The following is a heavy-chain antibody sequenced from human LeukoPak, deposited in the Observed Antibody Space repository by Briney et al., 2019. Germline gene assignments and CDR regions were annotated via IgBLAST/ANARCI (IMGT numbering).Heavy chain of an antibody. V-gene: IGHV1-3*01. Sequence: ASVKVSCKASGYTFINYAMHWVRQAPGQRLEWMGWINAGNGNTKYSQKCQGRVTITRDPSATTAYMELSSLRSEDTAVYYCARRLVSNNYGMDVWGQGTTVTVSS. CDR2: INAGNGNT. CDR1: GYTFINYA. J-gene: IGHJ6*02. CDR3: ARRLVSNNYGMDV.